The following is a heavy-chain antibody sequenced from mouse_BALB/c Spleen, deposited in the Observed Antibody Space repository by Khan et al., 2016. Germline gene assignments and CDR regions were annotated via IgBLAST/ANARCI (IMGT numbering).Heavy chain of an antibody. CDR1: GFSITSGYY. J-gene: IGHJ2*01. D-gene: IGHD1-1*01. CDR2: ISYDGSN. Sequence: EVQLQESGPGLVKPSQSLSLTCSVTGFSITSGYYWNWLRQFPGNKLEWMGYISYDGSNNYNPSLKNRISITRDTAKNQFFLKMNSVTTEDTATYYCAITTVVADYWGQGTTLTVSS. CDR3: AITTVVADY. V-gene: IGHV3-6*02.